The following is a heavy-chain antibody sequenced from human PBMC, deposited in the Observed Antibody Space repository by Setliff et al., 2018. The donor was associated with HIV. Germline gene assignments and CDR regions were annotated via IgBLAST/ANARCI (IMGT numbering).Heavy chain of an antibody. CDR3: AKTQTVITVYGPFDS. CDR1: GFSFRSYA. D-gene: IGHD4-4*01. J-gene: IGHJ4*02. V-gene: IGHV3-23*01. CDR2: ISGSGDIT. Sequence: RLSCAASGFSFRSYAVSWVRQAPGKGLEWVSVISGSGDITYYRESVKGRFTVSRDNSSNTVYLQMNSLRAEDTAMYYCAKTQTVITVYGPFDSWGQGTPVTVSS.